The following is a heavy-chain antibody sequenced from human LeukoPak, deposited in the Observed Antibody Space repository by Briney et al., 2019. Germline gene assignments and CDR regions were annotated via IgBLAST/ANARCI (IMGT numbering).Heavy chain of an antibody. CDR1: LFTLRHYV. CDR2: ITGGGDTT. Sequence: GGCLRLSRAGSLFTLRHYVMPWVRQAPGRGVEGVSAITGGGDTTLYAESLKGRDTLSRDNPKNTLYLGTTNLRDENAAGYLCAMYASGDNLGAFDFWGQGTLVTVSS. V-gene: IGHV3-23*01. D-gene: IGHD2-21*02. J-gene: IGHJ3*01. CDR3: AMYASGDNLGAFDF.